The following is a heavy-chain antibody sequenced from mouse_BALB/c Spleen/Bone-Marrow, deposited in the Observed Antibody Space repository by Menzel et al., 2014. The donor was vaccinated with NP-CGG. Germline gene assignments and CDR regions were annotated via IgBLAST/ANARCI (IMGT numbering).Heavy chain of an antibody. CDR2: ISSGGSYT. Sequence: EVKLVESGGDLVKPGGSLKLSCAASGFTFSSYGMSWVRQTPDKRLEWVATISSGGSYTYYPDSVKGRFTISRDNAKNTLYLQMSSLKSEDTAMYYCARQDLGNLDDWGQGTTLTVSS. CDR1: GFTFSSYG. J-gene: IGHJ2*01. V-gene: IGHV5-6*02. CDR3: ARQDLGNLDD.